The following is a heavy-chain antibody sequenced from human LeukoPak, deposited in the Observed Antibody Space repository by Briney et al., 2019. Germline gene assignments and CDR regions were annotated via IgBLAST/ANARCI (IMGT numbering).Heavy chain of an antibody. D-gene: IGHD4-17*01. CDR3: ARDLAKVYGDYDNWFDP. CDR1: GFTFSDYY. V-gene: IGHV3-11*04. Sequence: GGSLRLSCAASGFTFSDYYMSWIRQAPGKGLEWVSYISSSGSTIYYADSVKGRFTISRDNAKNSLYLQMNSLRAEDTAVYYCARDLAKVYGDYDNWFDPWGQGTLVTVSS. J-gene: IGHJ5*02. CDR2: ISSSGSTI.